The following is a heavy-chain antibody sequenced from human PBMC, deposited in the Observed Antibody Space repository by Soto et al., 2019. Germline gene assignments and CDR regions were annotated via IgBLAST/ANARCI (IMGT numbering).Heavy chain of an antibody. CDR1: GFTFSSYA. CDR3: ARYIPGVRYYGMDV. D-gene: IGHD2-2*01. CDR2: ISESGTIT. V-gene: IGHV3-23*01. Sequence: PGGSPRLSCAASGFTFSSYAMKWVRQAPGKGLEWVSLISESGTITYYADSVKGRFTISRDNSGNTLFLQMYSLRAEDTAVYYCARYIPGVRYYGMDVWGQGTTVTVSS. J-gene: IGHJ6*02.